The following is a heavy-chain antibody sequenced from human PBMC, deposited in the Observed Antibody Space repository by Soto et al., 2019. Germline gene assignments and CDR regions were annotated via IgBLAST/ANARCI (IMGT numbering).Heavy chain of an antibody. CDR2: IYYSGST. Sequence: SETLSLTCTVSGGSISSGDYYWSWIRQPPGKGLEWIGYIYYSGSTYYNPSLKSRVTISVDTSKNQFSLKLSSVTAADTAVYYCARDSIAAALGVDYWGQGTLVTVSS. D-gene: IGHD6-13*01. J-gene: IGHJ4*02. V-gene: IGHV4-30-4*01. CDR3: ARDSIAAALGVDY. CDR1: GGSISSGDYY.